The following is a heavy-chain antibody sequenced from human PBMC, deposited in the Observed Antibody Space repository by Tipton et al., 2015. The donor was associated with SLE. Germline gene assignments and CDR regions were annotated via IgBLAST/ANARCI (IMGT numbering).Heavy chain of an antibody. V-gene: IGHV4-34*01. D-gene: IGHD6-19*01. CDR1: GFTFSSYS. CDR3: ARARGAVAGPEDY. Sequence: LRLSCAASGFTFSSYSMNWVRQAPGKGLERIGEINHSGSTNYNPSLKSRVTISVDTSKNQFSLKLSSVTAADTAVYYCARARGAVAGPEDYWGQGTLVTVSS. J-gene: IGHJ4*02. CDR2: INHSGST.